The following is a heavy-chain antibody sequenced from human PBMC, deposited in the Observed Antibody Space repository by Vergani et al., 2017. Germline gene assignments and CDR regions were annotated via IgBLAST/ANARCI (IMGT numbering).Heavy chain of an antibody. Sequence: QVQLVQSGAEVKKPGSSVKVSCKASGGTFSSYAISWVRQAPGQGLEWMGRIIPIFGTANYAQKFQGRVTITAAESTSTAYMELSSLRSEDTAVYYCARLGGAYCGGDCSSNWFDPWGQGTLVTVSS. V-gene: IGHV1-69*13. CDR1: GGTFSSYA. J-gene: IGHJ5*02. CDR3: ARLGGAYCGGDCSSNWFDP. CDR2: IIPIFGTA. D-gene: IGHD2-21*02.